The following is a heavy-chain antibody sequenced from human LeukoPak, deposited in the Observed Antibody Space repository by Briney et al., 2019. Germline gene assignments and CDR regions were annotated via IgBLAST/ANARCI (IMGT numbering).Heavy chain of an antibody. D-gene: IGHD5-24*01. CDR2: ISWNSGSI. CDR3: AKASEEMATRYFDL. Sequence: GGSLRLSCAASGFTFDDYAMHWVRQAPGKGLEWVSGISWNSGSIGYADSVKGRFTISRDNAKNSLYLQMNSLRAEDTALYYCAKASEEMATRYFDLWGRGTLVTDSS. V-gene: IGHV3-9*01. J-gene: IGHJ2*01. CDR1: GFTFDDYA.